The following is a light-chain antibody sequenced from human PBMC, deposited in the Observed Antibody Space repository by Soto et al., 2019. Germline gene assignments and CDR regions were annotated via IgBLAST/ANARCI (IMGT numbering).Light chain of an antibody. CDR2: DAS. Sequence: DIQMTQSPSTLSGSVGDRVTITCRASQTISTWMAWCQQKPGKAPKLLVYDASTLQSGVASRFSGSGSGTEFTLIISGLQPDDSATYYCQQYTNTNNPWMFGQGTKVDI. CDR3: QQYTNTNNPWM. J-gene: IGKJ1*01. V-gene: IGKV1-5*01. CDR1: QTISTW.